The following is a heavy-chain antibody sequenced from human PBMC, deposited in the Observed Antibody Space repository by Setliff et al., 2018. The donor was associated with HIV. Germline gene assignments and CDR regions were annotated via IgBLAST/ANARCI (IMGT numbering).Heavy chain of an antibody. CDR2: IYSGGST. CDR1: GFTVSSNY. CDR3: ARATKTPYSSSWSIPGAFDI. V-gene: IGHV3-53*01. Sequence: LRLSCAASGFTVSSNYMSWVRQAPGKGLVWVSLIYSGGSTYYADSVKGRFTISRDNSKNTLYLQMNSLRPEDTAVYYCARATKTPYSSSWSIPGAFDIWGQGTMVTV. J-gene: IGHJ3*02. D-gene: IGHD6-13*01.